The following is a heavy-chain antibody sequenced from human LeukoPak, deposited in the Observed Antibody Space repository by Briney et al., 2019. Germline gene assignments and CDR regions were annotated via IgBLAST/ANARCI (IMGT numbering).Heavy chain of an antibody. J-gene: IGHJ4*02. D-gene: IGHD4-17*01. V-gene: IGHV3-23*01. CDR1: GFTFTTYA. Sequence: GGSRRLSCAASGFTFTTYAMSWVRQAPGKGLEWVSAIGGGGGSTYYADSVRGRFTISRDTSKNTLYLQMNSLRAEDTAVYFCATRNPYGDFVSPFDYWGQGTLVTVSS. CDR2: IGGGGGST. CDR3: ATRNPYGDFVSPFDY.